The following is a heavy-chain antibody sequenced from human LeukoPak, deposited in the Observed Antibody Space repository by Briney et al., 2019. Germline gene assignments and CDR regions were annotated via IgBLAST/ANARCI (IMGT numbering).Heavy chain of an antibody. CDR1: GYTFTSYG. D-gene: IGHD5/OR15-5a*01. V-gene: IGHV1-18*01. CDR3: ARDWVSTPQLDY. J-gene: IGHJ4*02. Sequence: ASVNLSRKASGYTFTSYGISWVRHAPGQGPEWMGWISAYNGNTNYAHNLQGRVTMTTDTATSTAYMELRSVRSDDRAVYYCARDWVSTPQLDYWGQGALVTVSS. CDR2: ISAYNGNT.